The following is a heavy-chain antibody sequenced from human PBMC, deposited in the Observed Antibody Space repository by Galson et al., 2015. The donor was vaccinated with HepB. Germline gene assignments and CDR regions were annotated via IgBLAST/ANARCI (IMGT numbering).Heavy chain of an antibody. J-gene: IGHJ4*02. V-gene: IGHV3-11*01. D-gene: IGHD1-1*01. CDR3: AREARGNDFSCDY. CDR1: GFTFSDYY. CDR2: ITNSGRST. Sequence: SLRLSCAASGFTFSDYYMSWIRQAPGKGLEWLSYITNSGRSTSYADSVKGRFTISRDNAKNSLYLEMNSLRAEDTAVYYCAREARGNDFSCDYWGRGTLFTVSA.